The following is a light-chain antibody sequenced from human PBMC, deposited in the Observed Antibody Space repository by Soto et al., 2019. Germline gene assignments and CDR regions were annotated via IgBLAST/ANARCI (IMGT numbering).Light chain of an antibody. V-gene: IGKV3-11*01. J-gene: IGKJ4*01. Sequence: EIVLTQSPATLSLSPGERATLSCRASQSVGSFLGWYQQKPGQAPRLVIYDTSNRATGIPARFSGSGSGADFTLTISSLEPEDFAVYYCQQRYNRPTFGGGTKVEIK. CDR1: QSVGSF. CDR3: QQRYNRPT. CDR2: DTS.